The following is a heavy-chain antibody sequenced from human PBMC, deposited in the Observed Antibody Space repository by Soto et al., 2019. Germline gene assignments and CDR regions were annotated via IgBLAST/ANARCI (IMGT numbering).Heavy chain of an antibody. J-gene: IGHJ6*02. D-gene: IGHD2-21*01. Sequence: ASGPKLVNPKQTLALTCTFSGFSLSTSGMCVSWIRQPPGKALEWLARIDWDDDKYYSTSLKTRLTISKDTSKNQVVLTMTNMDPVDTATYYCARDSVALYYYYYGMDVWGQGTTVTVSS. V-gene: IGHV2-70*11. CDR2: IDWDDDK. CDR1: GFSLSTSGMC. CDR3: ARDSVALYYYYYGMDV.